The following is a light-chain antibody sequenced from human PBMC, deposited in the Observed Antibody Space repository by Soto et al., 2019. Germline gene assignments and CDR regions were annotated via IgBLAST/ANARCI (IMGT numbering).Light chain of an antibody. CDR3: SSYTSSSTSVV. J-gene: IGLJ2*01. Sequence: QSALTQPRSVSGSPGQSVTISCTGTNSDVGAYNYISWYQQFPGKAPKLMIYEVSNRPSGVSNRFSGSKSGNTASLTISGLQAEDEADYYCSSYTSSSTSVVFGGGTKLTVL. CDR1: NSDVGAYNY. CDR2: EVS. V-gene: IGLV2-14*01.